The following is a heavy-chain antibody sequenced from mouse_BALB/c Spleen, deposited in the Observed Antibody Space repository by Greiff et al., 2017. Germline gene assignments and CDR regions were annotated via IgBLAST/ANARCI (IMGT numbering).Heavy chain of an antibody. CDR2: INPSNGGT. D-gene: IGHD2-4*01. J-gene: IGHJ3*01. V-gene: IGHV1S81*02. CDR3: TRGGYDYEFAY. CDR1: GYTFTSYY. Sequence: VQLQQSGAELVKPGASVKLSCKASGYTFTSYYMYWVKQRPGQGLEWIGGINPSNGGTNFNEKFKSKATLTVDKSSSTAYMQLSSLTSEDSAVYYCTRGGYDYEFAYWGQGTLVTVSA.